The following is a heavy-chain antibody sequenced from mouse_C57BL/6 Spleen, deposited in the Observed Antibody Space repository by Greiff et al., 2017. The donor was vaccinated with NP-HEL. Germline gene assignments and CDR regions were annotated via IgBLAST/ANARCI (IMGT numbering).Heavy chain of an antibody. D-gene: IGHD1-1*01. J-gene: IGHJ1*03. Sequence: VQLQQSGPELVKPGASVKIPCKASGYTFTDYNMDWVKQSHGKSLEWIGDINPNNGGTIYNQKFKGKATLTVDKSSSTAYMELRSLTSEDTAVYYCAREAVVGNWYFDVWGTGTTVTVSS. V-gene: IGHV1-18*01. CDR2: INPNNGGT. CDR3: AREAVVGNWYFDV. CDR1: GYTFTDYN.